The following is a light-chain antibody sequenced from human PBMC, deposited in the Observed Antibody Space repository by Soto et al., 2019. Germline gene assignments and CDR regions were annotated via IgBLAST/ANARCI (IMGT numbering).Light chain of an antibody. J-gene: IGKJ4*01. CDR1: EGINRF. Sequence: DIQLTQSPSSLSAXVXXXXXTXXRASEGINRFLAWYQQKPGRAPKLLIYVVSTLQSGVPSRFSGSGSGTEFTLTISSLQPEDSATYFCQQLNSYPLTFGGGTKVDIK. CDR2: VVS. V-gene: IGKV1-9*01. CDR3: QQLNSYPLT.